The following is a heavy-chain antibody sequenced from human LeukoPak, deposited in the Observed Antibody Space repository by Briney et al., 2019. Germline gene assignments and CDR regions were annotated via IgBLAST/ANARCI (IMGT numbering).Heavy chain of an antibody. CDR1: GGSIRSSSYY. D-gene: IGHD3-22*01. J-gene: IGHJ4*02. Sequence: PSETLSLTCTVSGGSIRSSSYYWAWIRQPPGKGLEWIGNIYYSGNTYYNPSLKSRVTISVDTSKNQFSLKLSSVTAADTAVYFCAISTYYYDSSGIFWGQGTLVTVSS. V-gene: IGHV4-39*01. CDR3: AISTYYYDSSGIF. CDR2: IYYSGNT.